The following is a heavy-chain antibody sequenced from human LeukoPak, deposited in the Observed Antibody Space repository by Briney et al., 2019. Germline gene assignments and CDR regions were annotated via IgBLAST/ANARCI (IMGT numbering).Heavy chain of an antibody. CDR3: AKHGEDSTGYYADFFDH. D-gene: IGHD3-22*01. J-gene: IGHJ4*02. CDR2: VFYTGNT. CDR1: GGSINTKTHY. Sequence: SSETLSLTCTVSGGSINTKTHYWACIRQTPGKGLEWIGSVFYTGNTYYNPSLKSRVTISVDTSKNQFSLRLTSVTAADTAVYYCAKHGEDSTGYYADFFDHCGQGTLVTVSS. V-gene: IGHV4-39*01.